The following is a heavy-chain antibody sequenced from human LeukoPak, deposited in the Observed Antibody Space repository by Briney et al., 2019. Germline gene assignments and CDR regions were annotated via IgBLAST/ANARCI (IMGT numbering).Heavy chain of an antibody. V-gene: IGHV5-51*01. CDR2: IYPGDSDT. CDR1: GYSFTSYW. D-gene: IGHD2-2*01. Sequence: GESLKISCKGTGYSFTSYWIGWVRQMPGKGLEWMGIIYPGDSDTRYSPSFQGQVTISADNCISPAYLQWSSLKASDTAMYYCARHSRARYCSSTSCYGGIDYWGQGTLVTVSS. J-gene: IGHJ4*02. CDR3: ARHSRARYCSSTSCYGGIDY.